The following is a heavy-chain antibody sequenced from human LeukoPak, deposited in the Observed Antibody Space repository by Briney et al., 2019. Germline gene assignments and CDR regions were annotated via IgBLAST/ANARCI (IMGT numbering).Heavy chain of an antibody. CDR3: ARGRTAVAGPGAFDI. V-gene: IGHV4-59*01. J-gene: IGHJ3*02. CDR1: GGSISSYY. CDR2: IYYSGST. D-gene: IGHD6-19*01. Sequence: SETLSLTCTVSGGSISSYYWSWIRQPPGKGLEWIGYIYYSGSTNYNPSLKSRVTISVDPSKNQFSLKLSSVTAADTAVYYCARGRTAVAGPGAFDIWGQGTMVTVSS.